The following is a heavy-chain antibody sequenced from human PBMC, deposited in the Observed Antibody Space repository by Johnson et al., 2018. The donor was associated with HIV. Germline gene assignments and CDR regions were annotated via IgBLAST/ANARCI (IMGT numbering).Heavy chain of an antibody. CDR3: AKDITMVRGVHAFDI. V-gene: IGHV3-9*01. Sequence: VQLVESGGGLVQPGRSLRLSCAASGFTFDDYAMHWVRQPPGKGLEWVSGISWNSGSIGYAGSVKGQFTISRDNPKNSLYLQMNSLRAEDTALYYCAKDITMVRGVHAFDIWGQGTMVTVSS. CDR2: ISWNSGSI. J-gene: IGHJ3*02. D-gene: IGHD3-10*01. CDR1: GFTFDDYA.